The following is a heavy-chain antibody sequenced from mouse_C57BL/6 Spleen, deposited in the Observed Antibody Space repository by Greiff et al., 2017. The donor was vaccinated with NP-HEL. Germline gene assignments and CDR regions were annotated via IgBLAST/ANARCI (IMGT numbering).Heavy chain of an antibody. CDR1: GYAFSSSW. CDR3: ADYSNYRFAY. D-gene: IGHD2-5*01. Sequence: QVQLKESGPELVKPGASVKISCKASGYAFSSSWMNWVKQRPGKGLEWIGRIYPGDGDTNYNGKFKGKATLTADKSSSTAYMQLSSLTSEDSAVYFCADYSNYRFAYWGQGTLVTVSA. CDR2: IYPGDGDT. V-gene: IGHV1-82*01. J-gene: IGHJ3*01.